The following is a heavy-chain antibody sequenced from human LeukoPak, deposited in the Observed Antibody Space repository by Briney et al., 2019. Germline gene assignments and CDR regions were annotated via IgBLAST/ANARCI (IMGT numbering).Heavy chain of an antibody. Sequence: SETLSLTCAVSGGSISSSNWWSWVRQPPGKGLEWIGEIYHSGSTNYNPSLKSRVTISVDKSKNQFSLKLSSVTAADTAVYYCASFSIAVAGSRIDYWGQGTLVTVSS. J-gene: IGHJ4*02. V-gene: IGHV4-4*02. D-gene: IGHD6-19*01. CDR3: ASFSIAVAGSRIDY. CDR1: GGSISSSNW. CDR2: IYHSGST.